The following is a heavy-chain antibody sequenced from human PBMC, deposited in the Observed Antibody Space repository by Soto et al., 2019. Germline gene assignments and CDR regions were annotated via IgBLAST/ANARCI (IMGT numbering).Heavy chain of an antibody. CDR3: AREFHYYGMDV. D-gene: IGHD2-21*01. CDR1: GFTFSSYA. J-gene: IGHJ6*02. V-gene: IGHV3-30-3*01. Sequence: ESGGGVVQPGRSLRLSCAASGFTFSSYAMHWVRQAPGKGLEWVAVISYDGSNKYYADSVKGRFTISRDNSKNTLYLQMNSLRAEDTAVYYCAREFHYYGMDVWGQGTTVTVSS. CDR2: ISYDGSNK.